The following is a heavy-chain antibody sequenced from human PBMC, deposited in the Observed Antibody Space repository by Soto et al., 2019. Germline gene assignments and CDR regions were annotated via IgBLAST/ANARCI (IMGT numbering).Heavy chain of an antibody. CDR3: ARVAAAENWFDP. Sequence: ASLKVSCKASGYTFTSYGISWVRQAPGQGLEWMGWISAYNGNTNYAQKLQGRVTMTTDTSTSTAYMELRSLRSDDTAVYYCARVAAAENWFDPWGQGTLVTVSS. J-gene: IGHJ5*02. CDR1: GYTFTSYG. V-gene: IGHV1-18*01. D-gene: IGHD6-13*01. CDR2: ISAYNGNT.